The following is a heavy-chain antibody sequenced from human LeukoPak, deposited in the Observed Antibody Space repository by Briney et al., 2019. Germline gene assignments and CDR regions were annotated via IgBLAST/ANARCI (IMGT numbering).Heavy chain of an antibody. V-gene: IGHV3-7*01. Sequence: GSLRLSCAVSGFTFSSYWMSWVRQAPGKGLEWVANINQDGSEKYYVDSVKGRFTISRDNAKNSLYLQMNSLRAEDTAVYYCARHYGSGSLDYWGQGTLVTVSS. J-gene: IGHJ4*02. CDR2: INQDGSEK. CDR3: ARHYGSGSLDY. D-gene: IGHD3-10*01. CDR1: GFTFSSYW.